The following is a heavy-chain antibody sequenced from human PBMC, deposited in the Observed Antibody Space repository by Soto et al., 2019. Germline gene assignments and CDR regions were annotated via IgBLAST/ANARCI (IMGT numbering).Heavy chain of an antibody. J-gene: IGHJ5*02. Sequence: SETLSLTCTVSGGSISSSSYYWGWILQPPGKGLEWIGSIYYSGSTYYNPSLKSRVTISVDTSKNQFSLKLSSVTAADTAVYYCARVNYGSGEDWFDPWGQGTLVTVSS. CDR1: GGSISSSSYY. CDR3: ARVNYGSGEDWFDP. V-gene: IGHV4-39*01. CDR2: IYYSGST. D-gene: IGHD3-10*01.